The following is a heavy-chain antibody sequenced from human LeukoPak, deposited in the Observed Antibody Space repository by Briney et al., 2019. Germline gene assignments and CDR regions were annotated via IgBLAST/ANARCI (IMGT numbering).Heavy chain of an antibody. J-gene: IGHJ4*02. CDR2: IYYSGST. CDR3: ARHLAAGIDY. Sequence: SETLSLTCTVSGGSISSYYRSWIRQTPGKGLEWIGSIYYSGSTYYNPSLKSRVTISVDTSKNQFSLKLSSVTAADTAVYYCARHLAAGIDYWGQGTLVTVSS. CDR1: GGSISSYY. D-gene: IGHD6-13*01. V-gene: IGHV4-39*01.